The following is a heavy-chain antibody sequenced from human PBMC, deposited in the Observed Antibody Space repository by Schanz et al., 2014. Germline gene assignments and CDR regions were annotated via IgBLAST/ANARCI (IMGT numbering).Heavy chain of an antibody. Sequence: QLMQSGSEVRKPGASVKVSCKASGYIFGSHGMTWVRQAPGQGPELMGWINAHTGNTQYAQKFQGKVNMTRDTVTTTVHLEVTRERTDDTAIYYCARDHIGTHHYNSPGAFDIWGQGTRVTVSS. CDR1: GYIFGSHG. D-gene: IGHD1-20*01. V-gene: IGHV1-18*01. CDR2: INAHTGNT. J-gene: IGHJ3*02. CDR3: ARDHIGTHHYNSPGAFDI.